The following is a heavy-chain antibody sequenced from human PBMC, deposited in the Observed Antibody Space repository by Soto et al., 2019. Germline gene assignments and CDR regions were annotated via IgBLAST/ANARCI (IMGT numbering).Heavy chain of an antibody. J-gene: IGHJ6*02. D-gene: IGHD2-2*02. CDR1: GYTFTGYY. CDR2: INPNSGGT. V-gene: IGHV1-2*02. Sequence: ASVKVSCKASGYTFTGYYMHWVRQAPGQGLEWMGWINPNSGGTNYAQKFQGRVTMTRDTSISTAYMELSRLRSDDTAVYYCAILPGAYCSSTSCYTDYYYGMDGWGQGTTVTVSS. CDR3: AILPGAYCSSTSCYTDYYYGMDG.